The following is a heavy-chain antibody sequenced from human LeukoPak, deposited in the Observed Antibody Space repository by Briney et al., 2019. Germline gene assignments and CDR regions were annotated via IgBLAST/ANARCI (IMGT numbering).Heavy chain of an antibody. CDR1: GYTFTDYY. CDR2: ISPNSGGT. D-gene: IGHD3-9*01. J-gene: IGHJ6*03. CDR3: AKARQVYDILTGFELGGYYYMDV. V-gene: IGHV1-2*02. Sequence: ASVKVSCKASGYTFTDYYILWIRQAPGHGPEWMGWISPNSGGTNYAQNFKGRVAMTRDTSISTAYMELSRLRSDDTAVFYCAKARQVYDILTGFELGGYYYMDVWGKGTTVTISS.